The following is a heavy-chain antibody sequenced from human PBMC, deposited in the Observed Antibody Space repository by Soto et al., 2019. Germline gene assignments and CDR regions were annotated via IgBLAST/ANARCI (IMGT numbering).Heavy chain of an antibody. D-gene: IGHD6-13*01. CDR2: IWYDGSNK. CDR3: ARDSDNQGRAAAGTGDY. J-gene: IGHJ4*02. V-gene: IGHV3-33*01. CDR1: GFTFSSYG. Sequence: QVQLVESGGGVVQPGRSLRLSCAASGFTFSSYGMHWVRQAPGKGLEWVAVIWYDGSNKYYADSVKGRFTISRDNSKNTLYLRMNRQRAEDTAVYYGARDSDNQGRAAAGTGDYWGQGTLVTVSS.